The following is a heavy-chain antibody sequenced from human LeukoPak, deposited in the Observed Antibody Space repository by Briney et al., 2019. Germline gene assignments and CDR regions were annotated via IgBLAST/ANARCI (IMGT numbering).Heavy chain of an antibody. J-gene: IGHJ4*02. CDR2: IYPSDSDT. V-gene: IGHV5-51*01. D-gene: IGHD6-19*01. CDR3: ARRSSGWSFNY. Sequence: GESLKISCKCSGYSFTSYWNGWVRQMPGKDLEWVGIIYPSDSDTRDSPSFQGQVTISADKSISTAYLQWSSLKASDTAMYYCARRSSGWSFNYWGQGALVTVSS. CDR1: GYSFTSYW.